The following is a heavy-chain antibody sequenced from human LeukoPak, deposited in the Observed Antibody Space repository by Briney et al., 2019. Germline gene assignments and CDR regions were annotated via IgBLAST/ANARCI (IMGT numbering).Heavy chain of an antibody. CDR1: GFTFSSYS. V-gene: IGHV3-48*04. Sequence: GGSLRLSCAASGFTFSSYSLNWVRQAPGKGLEWISYISTTNTIHYADSVKGRFTISRDNAKNSLYLQMNSLRAEDTAVYYCARDGVLMVTGVDYWGQGTLVTVSS. J-gene: IGHJ4*02. D-gene: IGHD2-8*01. CDR2: ISTTNTI. CDR3: ARDGVLMVTGVDY.